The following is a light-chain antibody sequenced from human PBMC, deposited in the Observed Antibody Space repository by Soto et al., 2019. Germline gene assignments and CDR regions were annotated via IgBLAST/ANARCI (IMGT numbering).Light chain of an antibody. V-gene: IGLV2-8*01. Sequence: QSGLTQPPSASGSPGQSVAISCTGTSSDVGGYNYVSWYQQHPGKAPKLMIYEVNKRPSGVPDRFSGSKSGNTASLTIFGLQLEDEAVYYCSSYTSGSTLPWVFGTGTKVTVL. CDR1: SSDVGGYNY. CDR2: EVN. CDR3: SSYTSGSTLPWV. J-gene: IGLJ1*01.